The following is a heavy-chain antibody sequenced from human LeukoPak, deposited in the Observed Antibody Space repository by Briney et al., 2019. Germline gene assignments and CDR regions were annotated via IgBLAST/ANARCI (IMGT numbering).Heavy chain of an antibody. J-gene: IGHJ4*02. V-gene: IGHV1-2*02. CDR1: GYSFTGFF. CDR3: ATTCDLSY. Sequence: GASVKVSCKASGYSFTGFFMHWVRQAPGQGLEWMGWINPSSGDTHYVQKFQGRVTMTRDTSISTAYMELSRLRSDDTAMYYCATTCDLSYWGQGTLVTVSS. CDR2: INPSSGDT.